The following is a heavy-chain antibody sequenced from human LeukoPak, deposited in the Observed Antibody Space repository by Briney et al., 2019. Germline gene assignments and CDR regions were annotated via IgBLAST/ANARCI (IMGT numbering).Heavy chain of an antibody. CDR2: IYYSGST. CDR1: GGSVSSGSYY. D-gene: IGHD4-11*01. CDR3: ARDAVTVNSYYFDY. V-gene: IGHV4-61*01. Sequence: SETLSLTCTVSGGSVSSGSYYWSWIRQPPGKGLEWIGYIYYSGSTNYNPSLKSRVTISVDTSKNQFSLKMSSVTAADTAVYYCARDAVTVNSYYFDYWGQGTLVTVSS. J-gene: IGHJ4*02.